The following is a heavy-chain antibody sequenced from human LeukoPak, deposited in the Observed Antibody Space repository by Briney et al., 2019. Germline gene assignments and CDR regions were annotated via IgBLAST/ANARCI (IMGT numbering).Heavy chain of an antibody. Sequence: PGGSLRLSCAASGFTFSSYEMNWVRQAPGKGLEWVSYISGSGSSIYYADSVKGRFTISRDNAKNSLYLQMNSLRAEDTAVYYCARDLVVRGRWSWFDPWGQGTLVTVSS. CDR2: ISGSGSSI. J-gene: IGHJ5*02. CDR3: ARDLVVRGRWSWFDP. V-gene: IGHV3-48*03. D-gene: IGHD3-10*01. CDR1: GFTFSSYE.